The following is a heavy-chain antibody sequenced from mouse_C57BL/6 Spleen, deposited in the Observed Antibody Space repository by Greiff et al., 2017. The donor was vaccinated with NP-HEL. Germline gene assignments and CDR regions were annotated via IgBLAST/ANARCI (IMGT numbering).Heavy chain of an antibody. J-gene: IGHJ2*01. CDR3: ARTDYDYFDY. D-gene: IGHD2-4*01. V-gene: IGHV1-42*01. Sequence: EVQLQQSGPELVKPGASVKISCKASGYSFTDYYMNWVKQSPEKSLEWIGEINPSTGGTTYNQKFKAKATLTVDKSSSTAYMQLKSLTSEDSAVYYCARTDYDYFDYWGQGTTLTVSS. CDR1: GYSFTDYY. CDR2: INPSTGGT.